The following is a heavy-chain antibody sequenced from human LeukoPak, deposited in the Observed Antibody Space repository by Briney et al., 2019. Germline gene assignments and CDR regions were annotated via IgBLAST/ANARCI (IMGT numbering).Heavy chain of an antibody. CDR2: ISAYNGNT. CDR1: GGTFSSYA. CDR3: ARAPSYYGDYDY. Sequence: ASVKVSCKASGGTFSSYAISWVRQAPGQGLEWMGWISAYNGNTNYAQKLQGRVTMTTDTSTSTAYMELRSLRSDDTAVYYCARAPSYYGDYDYWGQGTLVTVSS. V-gene: IGHV1-18*01. J-gene: IGHJ4*02. D-gene: IGHD4-17*01.